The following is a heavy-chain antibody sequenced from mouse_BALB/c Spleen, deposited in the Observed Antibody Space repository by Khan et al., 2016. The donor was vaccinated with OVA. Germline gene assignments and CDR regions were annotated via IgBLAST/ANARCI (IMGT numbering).Heavy chain of an antibody. J-gene: IGHJ1*01. Sequence: VMLVESGGEVVRPGTSVKISCKASGYTFTNYWLGWVRQRPGHGLEWIGDIYPGGFLTNYNEQFKGKATLTVDTSSSTANMQLSTLTSEDSAVYFCARWATWYFDVWGAGTTVTVSS. D-gene: IGHD3-1*01. CDR1: GYTFTNYW. V-gene: IGHV1-63*02. CDR2: IYPGGFLT. CDR3: ARWATWYFDV.